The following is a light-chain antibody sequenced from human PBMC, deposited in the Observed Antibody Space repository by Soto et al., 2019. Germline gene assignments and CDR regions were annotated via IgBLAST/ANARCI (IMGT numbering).Light chain of an antibody. Sequence: EIVLTQSPATLSLSPGERATLSCRASQTVSSYLLWYQQKPGQAPRLLIYDASNRATGVPARFTGSGSGADFTLTISRLEPEDFAVYYCQQYGSSPWTFGQGTKVDIK. V-gene: IGKV3-20*01. CDR3: QQYGSSPWT. J-gene: IGKJ1*01. CDR1: QTVSSY. CDR2: DAS.